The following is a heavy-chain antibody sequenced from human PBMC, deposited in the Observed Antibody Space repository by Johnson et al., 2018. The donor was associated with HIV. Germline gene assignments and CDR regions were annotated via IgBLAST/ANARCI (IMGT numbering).Heavy chain of an antibody. Sequence: QVQLVESGGGVVQPGRSLRLSCAASGFTFSSYGMHWVRQAPGKGLEWVAVISYDGSNKYYADSVKGRFTISRDNSKNTLYLQMNSLRAEDTAVYYCAKPLAYSSWYTPDIPPNDAFDVWGQGTMVTVSS. CDR1: GFTFSSYG. CDR2: ISYDGSNK. CDR3: AKPLAYSSWYTPDIPPNDAFDV. V-gene: IGHV3-30*18. D-gene: IGHD6-13*01. J-gene: IGHJ3*01.